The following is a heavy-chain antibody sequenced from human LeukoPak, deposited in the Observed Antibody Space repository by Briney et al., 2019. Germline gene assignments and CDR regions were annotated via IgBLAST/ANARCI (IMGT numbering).Heavy chain of an antibody. Sequence: PGGSLRLSCAASGFTFSSYWMHWVRQGPGIGLVWVSRINGEGSIVNYADSVKGRFTISRDNAKNSLYLQMNSLRAEDTAVYYCARDWGVVITSYYFDYWGQGTLVTVSS. V-gene: IGHV3-74*01. D-gene: IGHD3-3*01. J-gene: IGHJ4*02. CDR3: ARDWGVVITSYYFDY. CDR1: GFTFSSYW. CDR2: INGEGSIV.